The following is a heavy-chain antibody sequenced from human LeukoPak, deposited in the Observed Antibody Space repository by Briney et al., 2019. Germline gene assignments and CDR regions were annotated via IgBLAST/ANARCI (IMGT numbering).Heavy chain of an antibody. CDR3: AGHGNIVVVPAAPFDY. D-gene: IGHD2-2*01. V-gene: IGHV4-39*01. Sequence: SETLSLTCTVSGGSISSSSYYWGWIRQPPGKGLEWIGSIYYSGSTYYNPSLKSRVTISVDTSKNQFSLKLSSVTAADTAVYYCAGHGNIVVVPAAPFDYWGQGTLVTVSS. CDR2: IYYSGST. J-gene: IGHJ4*02. CDR1: GGSISSSSYY.